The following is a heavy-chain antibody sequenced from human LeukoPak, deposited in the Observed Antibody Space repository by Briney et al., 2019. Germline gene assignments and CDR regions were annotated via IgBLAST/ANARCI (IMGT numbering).Heavy chain of an antibody. J-gene: IGHJ5*02. CDR1: GGSISSSSYY. CDR2: IYYSGST. CDR3: ARRLSPLNWFDP. Sequence: SETLSLTCTVSGGSISSSSYYWGWIRQPPGKGLEWIGSIYYSGSTYYNPALNSRVPISVDTSKNQFSLKLSSVTAADPAVYYCARRLSPLNWFDPWGQGTLVTVAS. V-gene: IGHV4-39*01.